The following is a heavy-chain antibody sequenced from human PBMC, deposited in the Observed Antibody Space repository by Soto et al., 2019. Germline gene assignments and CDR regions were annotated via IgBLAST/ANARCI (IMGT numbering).Heavy chain of an antibody. J-gene: IGHJ4*02. CDR1: GFTFSTYA. D-gene: IGHD1-26*01. Sequence: GGSLRLSFAVSGFTFSTYAMTWVRQAPGKGLEWVSAISGSGISTYCADSVKGRFTISRDNSKDTMYLQMNSLRADDTALYYCAKGKSGSYHGLDYWGQGTL. V-gene: IGHV3-23*01. CDR3: AKGKSGSYHGLDY. CDR2: ISGSGIST.